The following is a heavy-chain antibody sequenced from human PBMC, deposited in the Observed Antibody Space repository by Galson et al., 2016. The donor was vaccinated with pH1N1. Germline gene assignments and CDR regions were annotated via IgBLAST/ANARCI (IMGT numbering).Heavy chain of an antibody. J-gene: IGHJ5*02. Sequence: SVKVSCKASGYTFTGYYMHWVRQAPGQGLEWMGWINPNSGVTNYAEKFQGRVTMTRDTSISTAYMELNRLRSEDTAVYYCARDHLGITMIVVVVGASHGLDPLGKGTLVTVSS. V-gene: IGHV1-2*02. CDR3: ARDHLGITMIVVVVGASHGLDP. D-gene: IGHD3-22*01. CDR1: GYTFTGYY. CDR2: INPNSGVT.